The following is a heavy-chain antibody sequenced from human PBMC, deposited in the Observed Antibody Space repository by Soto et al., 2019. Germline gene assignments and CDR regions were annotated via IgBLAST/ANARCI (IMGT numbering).Heavy chain of an antibody. CDR1: GDSVSSNSAA. Sequence: SQTLSLTCAISGDSVSSNSAAWNWIRQSPSRGLEWLGRTYYRSKWYNDYAVSVKSRITINPDTSKNQFSLQLNSVTPDYTAVYYCARDRIVVVPAAIRYYYYYGMDVWGQGTTVTVSS. CDR2: TYYRSKWYN. V-gene: IGHV6-1*01. J-gene: IGHJ6*02. CDR3: ARDRIVVVPAAIRYYYYYGMDV. D-gene: IGHD2-2*02.